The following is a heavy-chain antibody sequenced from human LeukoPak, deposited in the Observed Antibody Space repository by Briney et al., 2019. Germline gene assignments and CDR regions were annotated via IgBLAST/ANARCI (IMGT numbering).Heavy chain of an antibody. D-gene: IGHD1-7*01. CDR1: GFTFRGYS. V-gene: IGHV3-21*01. CDR3: ARDAYGTIDY. J-gene: IGHJ4*02. Sequence: GGSLRLSCAVSGFTFRGYSMNGVRQSPGKGLECVSFISSSTNYIYYADSVKGRFNISRDNAKNSLYLQMNSLRAEDTAVYYCARDAYGTIDYWGQGTLVTVYS. CDR2: ISSSTNYI.